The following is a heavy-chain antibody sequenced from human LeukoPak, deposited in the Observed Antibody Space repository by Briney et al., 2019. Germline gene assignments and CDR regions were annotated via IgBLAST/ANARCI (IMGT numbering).Heavy chain of an antibody. D-gene: IGHD3-22*01. CDR3: AKRGYDRSGYYGYFDY. Sequence: PGGSLRLSCAASGFTFSSYAMSWVRQAPGKGLEWVSVISGSGGSTYYADSVEGRFTISRDNSKNTLYLQMNSLRAEDTAVYHCAKRGYDRSGYYGYFDYWAQGTLVTVSS. CDR1: GFTFSSYA. J-gene: IGHJ4*02. V-gene: IGHV3-23*01. CDR2: ISGSGGST.